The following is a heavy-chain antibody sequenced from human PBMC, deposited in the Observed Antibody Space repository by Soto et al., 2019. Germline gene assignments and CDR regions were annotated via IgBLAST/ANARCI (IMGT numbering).Heavy chain of an antibody. V-gene: IGHV3-33*01. CDR2: IWYDGSNK. CDR3: ARPAYCGGDCYSHELDI. D-gene: IGHD2-21*02. CDR1: GFTFSSYG. J-gene: IGHJ3*02. Sequence: QVQLVESGGGVVQPGRSLRLSCAASGFTFSSYGMHWVRQAPGKGLEWVAVIWYDGSNKYYADSVKGRFTISRDNSKNTLYLQMNSLRAEDTAVYYCARPAYCGGDCYSHELDIWGQGTMVTVSS.